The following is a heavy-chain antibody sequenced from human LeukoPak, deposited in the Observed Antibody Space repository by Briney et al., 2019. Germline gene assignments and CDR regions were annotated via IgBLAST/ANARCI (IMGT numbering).Heavy chain of an antibody. V-gene: IGHV3-23*01. Sequence: PGGSLRLSCAASGFTFSSYAMSWVRQAPGKGLEWVSAISGSGGGTYYADSVKGRFTISRDNSKNTLYLQMNSLRAEDTAVYYCAKRLVRGGYGGYDDAFDIWGQGTMVTVSS. D-gene: IGHD5-12*01. CDR1: GFTFSSYA. CDR2: ISGSGGGT. J-gene: IGHJ3*02. CDR3: AKRLVRGGYGGYDDAFDI.